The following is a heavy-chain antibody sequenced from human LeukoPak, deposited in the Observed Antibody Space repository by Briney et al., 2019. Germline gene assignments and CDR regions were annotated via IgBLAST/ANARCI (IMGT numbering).Heavy chain of an antibody. CDR1: GFTFSSYA. CDR3: ARPVAAYYYYYGMDV. J-gene: IGHJ6*02. V-gene: IGHV3-21*01. D-gene: IGHD6-19*01. CDR2: ISSSSNYI. Sequence: GGSLRLSCAASGFTFSSYAMHWVRQAPGKGLEWVSSISSSSNYIYYADSVKGRFTISRDNAKNSLYLQMNSLRAEDTAVYYCARPVAAYYYYYGMDVWGQGTTVTVSS.